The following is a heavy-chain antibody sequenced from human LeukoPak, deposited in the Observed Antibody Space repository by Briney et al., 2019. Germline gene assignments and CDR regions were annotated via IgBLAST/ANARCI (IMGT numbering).Heavy chain of an antibody. Sequence: GGSLRLSCAASGFIVSSNYMSWVRQAPGKGLEWVSAISGSGGSTYYADSVKGRFTISRDNAKNSLYLQMNSLRAEDTAVYYCARDRTGTDAFDIWGQGTMVTVSS. CDR3: ARDRTGTDAFDI. D-gene: IGHD1-1*01. CDR1: GFIVSSNY. CDR2: ISGSGGST. V-gene: IGHV3-53*01. J-gene: IGHJ3*02.